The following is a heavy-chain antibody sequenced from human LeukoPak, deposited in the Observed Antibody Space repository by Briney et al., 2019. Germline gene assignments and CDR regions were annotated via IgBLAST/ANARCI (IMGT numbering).Heavy chain of an antibody. CDR3: ARDYVDDIPMIKDY. J-gene: IGHJ4*02. CDR1: GYTFTSYL. V-gene: IGHV1-46*01. D-gene: IGHD2-8*01. Sequence: ASVKVSCKASGYTFTSYLMNCVRQAPGQGLEWMGKINLSGGSTTYAQKFQGRVTMTRDTSTSTVYMELSSLRSEDTAVYYCARDYVDDIPMIKDYWGQGTLVTVSS. CDR2: INLSGGST.